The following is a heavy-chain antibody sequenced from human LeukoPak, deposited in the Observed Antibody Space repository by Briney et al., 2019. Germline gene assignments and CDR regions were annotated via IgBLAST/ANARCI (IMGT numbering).Heavy chain of an antibody. CDR2: IYYSGST. Sequence: PSETLSPTCTVSGGSISSHYWSWIRQPPGKGLEWIGYIYYSGSTNYNPSLKSRVTISVDTSKNQFSLKLSSVTAADTAVYYCARDANVRDAYYYYMDVWGKGTTVTVSS. D-gene: IGHD2/OR15-2a*01. J-gene: IGHJ6*03. V-gene: IGHV4-59*11. CDR3: ARDANVRDAYYYYMDV. CDR1: GGSISSHY.